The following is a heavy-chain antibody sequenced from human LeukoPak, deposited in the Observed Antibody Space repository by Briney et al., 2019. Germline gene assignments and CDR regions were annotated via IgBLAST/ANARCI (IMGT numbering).Heavy chain of an antibody. J-gene: IGHJ4*02. CDR3: ARDSKRITIFGVVNPPHFDY. V-gene: IGHV1-18*01. Sequence: ASVKVSCKASGYTFTSYGISWVRQAPGQGLEWMGWISAYNGNTNYAQKLQGRVTMTTDTSTSTAYMELRSLRSDDTAVYYCARDSKRITIFGVVNPPHFDYWGQGTLVTVSS. D-gene: IGHD3-3*01. CDR2: ISAYNGNT. CDR1: GYTFTSYG.